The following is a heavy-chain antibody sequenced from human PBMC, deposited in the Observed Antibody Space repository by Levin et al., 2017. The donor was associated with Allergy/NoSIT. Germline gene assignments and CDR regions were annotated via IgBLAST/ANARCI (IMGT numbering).Heavy chain of an antibody. CDR3: ARDYRGYCSSTSCYTNDY. CDR2: ISSSSSYT. J-gene: IGHJ4*02. Sequence: GGSLRLSCAASGFTFSDYYMSWVRQAPGKGLEWVSYISSSSSYTSYADSVKGRFTISRDNAKHSLYLQMNSLRVEDTAVYYCARDYRGYCSSTSCYTNDYWGQGTLVTVSS. V-gene: IGHV3-11*06. D-gene: IGHD2-2*02. CDR1: GFTFSDYY.